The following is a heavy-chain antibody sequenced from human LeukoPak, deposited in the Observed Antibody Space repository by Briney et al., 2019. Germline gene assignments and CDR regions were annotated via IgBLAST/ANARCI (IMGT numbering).Heavy chain of an antibody. CDR3: AKSGITMIVVAPGPFDY. V-gene: IGHV3-30*02. D-gene: IGHD3-22*01. CDR1: GFTFSSYG. CDR2: IRYDGSNK. J-gene: IGHJ4*02. Sequence: PGGSLRLSCAASGFTFSSYGMHWVRQAPGKGLEWVAFIRYDGSNKYYADSVKGRFTISRDNSKNTLYLQMNSLRAEDTAVYYCAKSGITMIVVAPGPFDYWGQGTLVTVSS.